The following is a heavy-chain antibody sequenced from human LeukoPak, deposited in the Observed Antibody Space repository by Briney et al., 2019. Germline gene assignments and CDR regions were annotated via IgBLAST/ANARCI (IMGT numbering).Heavy chain of an antibody. Sequence: ASVKVSCKASGYTFTSYAMHWVRQAPGQRLEWMGWINAGNGNTKYSQKFQGRVTITRDTSASTAYMELSSLRSEDTAVYYCARDREDGDYYFDYWGQGTLVTVSS. CDR2: INAGNGNT. CDR3: ARDREDGDYYFDY. D-gene: IGHD7-27*01. CDR1: GYTFTSYA. V-gene: IGHV1-3*01. J-gene: IGHJ4*02.